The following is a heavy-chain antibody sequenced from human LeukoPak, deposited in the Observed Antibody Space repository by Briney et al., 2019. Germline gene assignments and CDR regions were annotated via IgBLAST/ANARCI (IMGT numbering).Heavy chain of an antibody. CDR2: IYYSGST. Sequence: SETLSLTCTVSGGSISSGGYYWSWIRQHPGKGLEWIGYIYYSGSTYYNPSLKSRVTISVDTSKNQFSLKLSSVTAADTAVYYCARGPLEDIVVVPAGYFDYWGQGTLVTVSS. D-gene: IGHD2-2*01. J-gene: IGHJ4*02. CDR3: ARGPLEDIVVVPAGYFDY. V-gene: IGHV4-31*03. CDR1: GGSISSGGYY.